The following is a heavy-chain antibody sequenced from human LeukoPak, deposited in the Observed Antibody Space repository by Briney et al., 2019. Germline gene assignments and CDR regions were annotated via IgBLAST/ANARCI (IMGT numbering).Heavy chain of an antibody. Sequence: SETLSLTCTVSGYSISSAYYWGWIRQSPGKGLEWIGTIYHSGSTYYNASVKSRVTISVDMSKNQFSLKLNSVTAADTAVYYCARVGYSSSLGTYFFDYWGQGTLVTVSS. D-gene: IGHD6-13*01. CDR3: ARVGYSSSLGTYFFDY. J-gene: IGHJ4*02. V-gene: IGHV4-38-2*02. CDR2: IYHSGST. CDR1: GYSISSAYY.